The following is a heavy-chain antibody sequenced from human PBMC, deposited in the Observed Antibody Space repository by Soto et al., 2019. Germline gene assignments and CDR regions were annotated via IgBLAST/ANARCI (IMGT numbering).Heavy chain of an antibody. CDR2: ISGSGGTP. V-gene: IGHV3-23*01. CDR1: GFTFSSSA. D-gene: IGHD6-13*01. J-gene: IGHJ4*02. CDR3: AMGLAAAGPLDY. Sequence: GGSLRLSCAASGFTFSSSAMSWVRQAPGRGLEWVSAISGSGGTPYYADSVKGRFTISGDNSRNTLYLVLNSLRAEDTAVYYCAMGLAAAGPLDYWGQGTLVTVSS.